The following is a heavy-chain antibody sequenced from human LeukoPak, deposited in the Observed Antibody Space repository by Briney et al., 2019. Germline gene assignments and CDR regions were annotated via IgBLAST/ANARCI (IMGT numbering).Heavy chain of an antibody. Sequence: PGGSLRLSXAASGFTFSSYAMSWVRQAPGKGLEWVSAISGSGGSTYYADSVKGRFTISRDNSKNTLYLQMNSLRAEDTAVYYCAKVYSGSYTTYYFDYWGPGTLVTVSS. D-gene: IGHD1-26*01. CDR2: ISGSGGST. J-gene: IGHJ4*02. CDR3: AKVYSGSYTTYYFDY. CDR1: GFTFSSYA. V-gene: IGHV3-23*01.